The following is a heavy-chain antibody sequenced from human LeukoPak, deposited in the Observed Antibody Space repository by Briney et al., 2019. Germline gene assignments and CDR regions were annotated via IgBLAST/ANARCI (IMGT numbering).Heavy chain of an antibody. J-gene: IGHJ4*02. CDR1: GFTFSDYS. V-gene: IGHV3-7*05. CDR2: IKDGGSEK. CDR3: ARGGHRNLDY. Sequence: GGSLRLSCAASGFTFSDYSMTWVRQAPGKGLEWVATIKDGGSEKYYVDSVKGRFTISRDNAGNSVHLQMNSLRAEDTAVYYCARGGHRNLDYWGQGALVTVSS.